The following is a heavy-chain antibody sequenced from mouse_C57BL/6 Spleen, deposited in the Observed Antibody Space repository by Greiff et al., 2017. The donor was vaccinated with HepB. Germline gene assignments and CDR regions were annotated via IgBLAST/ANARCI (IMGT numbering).Heavy chain of an antibody. CDR1: GYTFTSYW. CDR2: IHPNSGST. Sequence: QVHVKQPGAELVKPGASVKLSCKASGYTFTSYWMHWVKQRPGQGLEWIGMIHPNSGSTNYNEKFKSKATLTVDKSSSTAYMQLSSLTSEDSAVYYCARGGVTTVGYFDVWGTGTTVTVSS. V-gene: IGHV1-64*01. J-gene: IGHJ1*03. D-gene: IGHD1-1*01. CDR3: ARGGVTTVGYFDV.